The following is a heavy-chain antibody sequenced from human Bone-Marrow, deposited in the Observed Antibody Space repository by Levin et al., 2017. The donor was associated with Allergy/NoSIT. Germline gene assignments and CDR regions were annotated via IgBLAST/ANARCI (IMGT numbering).Heavy chain of an antibody. CDR3: AHRRRVGSTWYTFDY. Sequence: SGPTLVKPTQTLTLTCTFSGFSLSTTGMCVGWIRQPPGKALEWLALLFWDDDKRYNPSLKSRLTITKDNSKNQVVLTMTNLDPVDTATYFCAHRRRVGSTWYTFDYWGQGILVTVSS. J-gene: IGHJ4*02. CDR1: GFSLSTTGMC. CDR2: LFWDDDK. D-gene: IGHD6-13*01. V-gene: IGHV2-5*02.